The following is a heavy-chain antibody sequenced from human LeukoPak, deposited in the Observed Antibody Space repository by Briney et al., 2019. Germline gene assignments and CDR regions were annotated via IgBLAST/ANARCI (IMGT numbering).Heavy chain of an antibody. CDR2: IDTSGNT. CDR1: GGSISSYY. CDR3: ARRSYYYDSSGYYYSDAFDI. V-gene: IGHV4-4*07. J-gene: IGHJ3*02. Sequence: SETLSLTCTVSGGSISSYYWSWIRQPAGKGLEWIGRIDTSGNTNYKPSLKSRVTMSVDTSKNQFSLKLSSVTAADTAVYYCARRSYYYDSSGYYYSDAFDIWGQGTMVTVSS. D-gene: IGHD3-22*01.